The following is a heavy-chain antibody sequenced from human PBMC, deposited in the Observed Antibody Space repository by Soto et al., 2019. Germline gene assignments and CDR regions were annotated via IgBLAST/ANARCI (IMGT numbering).Heavy chain of an antibody. CDR1: GGSFSGYY. D-gene: IGHD6-13*01. CDR2: INHSGST. J-gene: IGHJ6*02. V-gene: IGHV4-34*01. CDR3: ARLGSSHYGMDV. Sequence: QVQLQQWGAGLLKPSETLSLTCAVYGGSFSGYYWSWIRQPPGKGLEWIGEINHSGSTNYNPSLKSRVTISVDTSKNQFSLKLSSVTAADTAVYYCARLGSSHYGMDVWGQATTVTVSS.